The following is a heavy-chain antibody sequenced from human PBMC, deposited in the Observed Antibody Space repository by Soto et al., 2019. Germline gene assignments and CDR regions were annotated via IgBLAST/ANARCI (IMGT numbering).Heavy chain of an antibody. Sequence: EVQLLESGGGLVQPGGSLRLSCAASGFTFSSYAMSWVRQAPGQGREWVSAISGSGGSTYYADSVKGRFTISRDNSKNTLYLQMNSLRAEDTAVYYCAKQRGGYDYYFDYWGQGTLVTVSS. CDR1: GFTFSSYA. V-gene: IGHV3-23*01. CDR3: AKQRGGYDYYFDY. CDR2: ISGSGGST. D-gene: IGHD5-12*01. J-gene: IGHJ4*02.